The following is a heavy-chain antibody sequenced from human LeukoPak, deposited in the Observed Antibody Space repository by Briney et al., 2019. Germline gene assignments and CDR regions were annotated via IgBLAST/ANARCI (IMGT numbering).Heavy chain of an antibody. Sequence: GGSLRLSCAASGFTFNKYWLTWVRQAPGKGLEWVSVLYSDGTTYYADSVKGRFTISRGNSKETLCLQMNSLTAEDSAVYYCARVRSTSSRWLDPWGQGTLVTVSS. CDR2: LYSDGTT. V-gene: IGHV3-53*01. CDR1: GFTFNKYW. J-gene: IGHJ5*02. CDR3: ARVRSTSSRWLDP. D-gene: IGHD2/OR15-2a*01.